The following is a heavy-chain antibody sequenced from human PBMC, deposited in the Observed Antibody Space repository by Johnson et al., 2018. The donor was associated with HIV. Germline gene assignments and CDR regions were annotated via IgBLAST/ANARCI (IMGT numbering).Heavy chain of an antibody. CDR2: IGTAGDT. CDR3: ARAVCRGGRCYSHDAFDI. D-gene: IGHD2-15*01. CDR1: GFMFDDYG. J-gene: IGHJ3*02. Sequence: VQLVESGGGVVRPGGSLRLSCTASGFMFDDYGMNWVRQAPGKGLEWVSTIGTAGDTYYPGSVKGRFTVSREDAKNSLYLQMNSLRAGDTALYYCARAVCRGGRCYSHDAFDIWGQGTMVTVSS. V-gene: IGHV3-13*01.